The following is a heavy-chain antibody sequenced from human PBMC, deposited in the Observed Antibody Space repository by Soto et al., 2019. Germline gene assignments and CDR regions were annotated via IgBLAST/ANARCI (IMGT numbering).Heavy chain of an antibody. CDR2: ISDDGSKK. V-gene: IGHV3-30-3*01. CDR3: ARDPPLAESQPSYYYYYGMDV. CDR1: GFIFSSYA. Sequence: QVQLVESGGGVVQPGRSLRLSCAASGFIFSSYAMHWVRQAPGKGLEWLAVISDDGSKKYYADSVKGRFTISRDNSKNTRYLQMNSLRAEDTAVYYCARDPPLAESQPSYYYYYGMDVWCQGTTGTVSS. J-gene: IGHJ6*02. D-gene: IGHD6-13*01.